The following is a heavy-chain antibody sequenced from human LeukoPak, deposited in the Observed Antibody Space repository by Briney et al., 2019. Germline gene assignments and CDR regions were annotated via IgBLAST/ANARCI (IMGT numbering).Heavy chain of an antibody. CDR2: INPSGGST. CDR3: AREAYGSGRRLGVDV. J-gene: IGHJ6*02. CDR1: GYTLINYY. Sequence: ASVKVSCKASGYTLINYYMHWVRQAPGQGLEWMGIINPSGGSTSYAQKFQGRVTMTRDTSTSTVDMELSSLRFEDTAVYYCAREAYGSGRRLGVDVWGQGTTVTVSS. V-gene: IGHV1-46*01. D-gene: IGHD3-10*01.